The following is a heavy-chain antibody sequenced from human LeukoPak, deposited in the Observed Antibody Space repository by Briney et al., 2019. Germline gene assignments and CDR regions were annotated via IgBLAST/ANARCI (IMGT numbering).Heavy chain of an antibody. D-gene: IGHD3-22*01. J-gene: IGHJ4*02. CDR2: IYHSGST. CDR1: GGSISSGDYY. CDR3: ARGPDSSGYYYFDY. Sequence: PSETLSLTCTVSGGSISSGDYYWSWIRQPPGKGLEWIGYIYHSGSTHFNPSLKSRVTISVDTSKNQFSLKLSSVTAADTAVYFCARGPDSSGYYYFDYWGQGTLVTVSS. V-gene: IGHV4-30-4*01.